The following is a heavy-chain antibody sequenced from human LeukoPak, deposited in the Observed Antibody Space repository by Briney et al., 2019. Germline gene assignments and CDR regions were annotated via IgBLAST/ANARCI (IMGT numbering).Heavy chain of an antibody. V-gene: IGHV1-69*01. CDR2: IIPMFGTA. J-gene: IGHJ4*02. Sequence: ASVKVSCKASGGTFSTYAISWVRQAHGQGLEWMGGIIPMFGTANYAQKFQGRVTITADESTNTAHMELSSLRSEDTAVYYCARDIQGKNYWGQGTLVTVSS. CDR1: GGTFSTYA. D-gene: IGHD2-21*01. CDR3: ARDIQGKNY.